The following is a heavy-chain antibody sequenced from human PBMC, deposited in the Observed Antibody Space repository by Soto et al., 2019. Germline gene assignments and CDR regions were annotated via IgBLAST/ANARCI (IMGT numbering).Heavy chain of an antibody. J-gene: IGHJ4*02. CDR2: IYWDDDQ. D-gene: IGHD1-1*01. CDR3: AHKKTNQHYFDY. Sequence: QITLKESGPTLVKPTQTLTLTCTFSGFSLSSSGVAVCWIRQPPGKALEWLALIYWDDDQRYGPSLRSKLSVTKDTSKNQVVLTVTNMDPVDTATYYCAHKKTNQHYFDYWGQGTLVTVSS. V-gene: IGHV2-5*05. CDR1: GFSLSSSGVA.